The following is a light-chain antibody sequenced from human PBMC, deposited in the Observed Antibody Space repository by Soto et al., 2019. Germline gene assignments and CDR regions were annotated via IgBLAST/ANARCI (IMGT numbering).Light chain of an antibody. CDR1: ESIYSW. J-gene: IGKJ1*01. CDR2: KTS. V-gene: IGKV1-5*03. CDR3: QEYNTISRT. Sequence: IQMTQSPSTLSASVGDTVTITCRASESIYSWLAWYKQIPGKAPQLLIYKTSTLQVGVPSRFSVSGSGAEYTLTISSLQPDDFATYFCQEYNTISRTFGQGTRV.